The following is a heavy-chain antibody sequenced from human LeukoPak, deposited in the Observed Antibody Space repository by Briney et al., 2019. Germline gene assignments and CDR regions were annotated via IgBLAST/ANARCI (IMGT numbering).Heavy chain of an antibody. Sequence: GGSLRLSCATSGFTFSNHAMHWVRQASGKGLEWVSAIGTAGDTFYPGSVKGRFTISRENAKNSLSLQMNSLRAEDTAVYYCVRQQTPHGNFDYWGQGTLVAVSS. V-gene: IGHV3-13*01. D-gene: IGHD1-26*01. J-gene: IGHJ4*02. CDR3: VRQQTPHGNFDY. CDR1: GFTFSNHA. CDR2: IGTAGDT.